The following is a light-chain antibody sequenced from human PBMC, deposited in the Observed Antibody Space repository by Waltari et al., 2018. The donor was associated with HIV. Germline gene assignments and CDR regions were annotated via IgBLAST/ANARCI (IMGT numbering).Light chain of an antibody. CDR1: SGHINYV. CDR2: LNSDGPH. Sequence: QVVLTQPPSASASLGASVKLTCTLSSGHINYVIAWHQQQPPKGPRVLMKLNSDGPHSKWDRIPDLFSGSSSGAERYLTISRLQSEDEADYFCQTWGTGIQVFGGGTRLTVL. J-gene: IGLJ2*01. V-gene: IGLV4-69*01. CDR3: QTWGTGIQV.